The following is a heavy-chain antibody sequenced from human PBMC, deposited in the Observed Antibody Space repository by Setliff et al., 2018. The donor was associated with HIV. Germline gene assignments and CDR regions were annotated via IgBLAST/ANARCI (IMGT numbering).Heavy chain of an antibody. Sequence: LRLSCAASGFSLSSYAMSWLRQAPGKGLEWVSAISGSGGSNSIYYGDSAKGRFTISRDNVKNSVYLQMNSLRVEDTAVYYCARREYNYVPRAFDLWGRGTMVTVSS. J-gene: IGHJ3*01. D-gene: IGHD1-1*01. CDR2: ISGSGGSNSI. V-gene: IGHV3-23*01. CDR1: GFSLSSYA. CDR3: ARREYNYVPRAFDL.